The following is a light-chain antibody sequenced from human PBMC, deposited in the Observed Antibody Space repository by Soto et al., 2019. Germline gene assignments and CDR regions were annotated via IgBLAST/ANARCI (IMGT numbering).Light chain of an antibody. CDR3: AAWDDSLNAVV. J-gene: IGLJ2*01. Sequence: QSVLTQPPSASGTPGQRVTISCSGSSSNIGSNTVNWYQQLPGTAPKLLIYSDNQRPSGVPDRFSGSKSGTSASLPISGLQSEDEADYYCAAWDDSLNAVVFGGGTQLTVL. CDR2: SDN. CDR1: SSNIGSNT. V-gene: IGLV1-44*01.